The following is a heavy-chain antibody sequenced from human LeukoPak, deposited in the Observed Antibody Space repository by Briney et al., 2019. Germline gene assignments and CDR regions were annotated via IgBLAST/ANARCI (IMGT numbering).Heavy chain of an antibody. J-gene: IGHJ4*02. CDR3: AKSPNLLAHQGIDY. CDR2: IYYSGST. D-gene: IGHD1-14*01. Sequence: SETLSLTCTVSGGSMGSYYWSWIRQPPGTGLEWIGYIYYSGSTNYNPSLKSRVTISVDTSKNQFSLKLSSVTAADTAVYYCAKSPNLLAHQGIDYWGQRTLVTVSS. CDR1: GGSMGSYY. V-gene: IGHV4-59*08.